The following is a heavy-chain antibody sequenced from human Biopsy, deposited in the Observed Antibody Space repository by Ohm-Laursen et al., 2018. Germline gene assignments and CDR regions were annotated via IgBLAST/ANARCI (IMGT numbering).Heavy chain of an antibody. V-gene: IGHV4-59*12. Sequence: TLSLTCTVSGESMGTYYWTWIRQPPGKGLEWIASIYYSGTTNKNPSLKSRVTISVDTSKRQFYLELSSVTAADTAVYYCARDRDRRGWFDPWGQGTLVTVSS. CDR2: IYYSGTT. D-gene: IGHD1-14*01. CDR3: ARDRDRRGWFDP. J-gene: IGHJ5*02. CDR1: GESMGTYY.